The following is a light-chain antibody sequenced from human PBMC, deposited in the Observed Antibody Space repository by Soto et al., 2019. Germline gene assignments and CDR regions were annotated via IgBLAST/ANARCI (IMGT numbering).Light chain of an antibody. CDR2: DVT. V-gene: IGLV2-8*01. CDR3: TSYAGSESDV. CDR1: SSDVGGYNY. Sequence: SALTQPPSASGSPGQSVAISCTGTSSDVGGYNYVSWYQQHPGKAPKLMIYDVTKRPSGVPDRFSGSKSGNTASLTVSGLQAEDEADYYCTSYAGSESDVFGSGTKVTVL. J-gene: IGLJ1*01.